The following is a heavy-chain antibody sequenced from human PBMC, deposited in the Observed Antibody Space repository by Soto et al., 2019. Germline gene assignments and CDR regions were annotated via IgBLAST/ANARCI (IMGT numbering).Heavy chain of an antibody. CDR2: IKQDGSEK. CDR3: ARVGPNRYCSSTSCYGNAFDI. D-gene: IGHD2-2*01. Sequence: GGSLRLSCAASGFTFSSYWMSWVRQAPGKGLEWVANIKQDGSEKYYVDSVKGRFTISRDNAKNSLYLQMNSLRVEDTAVYYCARVGPNRYCSSTSCYGNAFDIWGQGTMVTVSS. CDR1: GFTFSSYW. V-gene: IGHV3-7*05. J-gene: IGHJ3*02.